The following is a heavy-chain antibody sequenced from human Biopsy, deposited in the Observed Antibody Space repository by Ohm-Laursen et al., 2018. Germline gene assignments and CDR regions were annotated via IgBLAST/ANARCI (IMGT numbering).Heavy chain of an antibody. CDR1: GDSISSYY. D-gene: IGHD3-22*01. CDR2: VYYTGST. J-gene: IGHJ2*01. CDR3: ARDRGYYSDRTVPGYFDL. Sequence: DTLSLTCTVSGDSISSYYWSWIRQPPGKGLGWIGYVYYTGSTDYNPSLQSRVTISVDTSKNHFSLRLRSVTPADTAIYYCARDRGYYSDRTVPGYFDLWGRGTLVTVSS. V-gene: IGHV4-59*01.